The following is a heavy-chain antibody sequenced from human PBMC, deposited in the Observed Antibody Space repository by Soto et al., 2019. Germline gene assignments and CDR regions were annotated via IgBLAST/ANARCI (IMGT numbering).Heavy chain of an antibody. Sequence: QVQLVESGGGVVQPGRSLRLSCAASGFTFSSYGMHWVRQAPGKGLEWVAVISYDGSNKYYADSVKGRFTISRDNSTNTLYLQMNSLRAEDTAVYYCAKDSGSGGSLIPTYYYYGMDVWGQGTTVTVSS. V-gene: IGHV3-30*18. CDR2: ISYDGSNK. D-gene: IGHD2-15*01. CDR1: GFTFSSYG. J-gene: IGHJ6*02. CDR3: AKDSGSGGSLIPTYYYYGMDV.